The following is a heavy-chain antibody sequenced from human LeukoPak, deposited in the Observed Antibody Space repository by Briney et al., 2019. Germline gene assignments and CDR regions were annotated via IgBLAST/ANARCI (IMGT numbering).Heavy chain of an antibody. D-gene: IGHD3-22*01. Sequence: GGSLRLSCAASGFTFSSYSMNWVRQAPGKGLEWVSYISRSSSTIYYADSVKGRFAISRDNAKNSLYLQMNSLRDEDTAVYYCARDDSSVDWFDPWGQGTLVTVSS. CDR2: ISRSSSTI. CDR3: ARDDSSVDWFDP. V-gene: IGHV3-48*02. CDR1: GFTFSSYS. J-gene: IGHJ5*02.